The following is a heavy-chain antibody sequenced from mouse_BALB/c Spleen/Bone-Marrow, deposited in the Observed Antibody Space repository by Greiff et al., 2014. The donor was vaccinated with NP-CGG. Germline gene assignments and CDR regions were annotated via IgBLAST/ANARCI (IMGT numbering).Heavy chain of an antibody. J-gene: IGHJ4*01. Sequence: DVKLQESGPDLVEPGASVKISCKASGYSFTGYYMYWVKQSHGKSLEWIGRLNPNNGGNSYNQKFKGKAILTVDKSSSTAYMELRSLTSEDSAVYYCSRDAMDYWGQGTSVTVSS. CDR2: LNPNNGGN. CDR1: GYSFTGYY. V-gene: IGHV1-26*01. CDR3: SRDAMDY.